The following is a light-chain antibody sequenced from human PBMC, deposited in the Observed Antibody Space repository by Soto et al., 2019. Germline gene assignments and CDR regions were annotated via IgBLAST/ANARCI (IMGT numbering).Light chain of an antibody. CDR1: QSVSSN. V-gene: IGKV3-15*01. CDR3: QHYNNWPPWT. Sequence: DIVMTQSPATLSVSPGERATLSCRASQSVSSNLAWYQQGPGQAPRLLIYGASTRATGIPARFSGSGSGTEFTLTISSLQSEDFAVYYCQHYNNWPPWTFGQGNKVDIK. J-gene: IGKJ1*01. CDR2: GAS.